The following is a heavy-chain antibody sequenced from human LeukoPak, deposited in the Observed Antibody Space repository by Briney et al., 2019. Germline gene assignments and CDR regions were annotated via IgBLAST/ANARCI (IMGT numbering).Heavy chain of an antibody. V-gene: IGHV4-61*05. CDR1: SASISSRRYY. D-gene: IGHD2-21*01. J-gene: IGHJ3*02. Sequence: SETLSLTCTVSSASISSRRYYWSWIRQPPGKGLEWIGYIYDSGSTNYNPSLKSRVTISIDTSKNQFSLKLSSLTAADTAVYYCARHEVRLGGAFDIWGQGTMVTVSS. CDR3: ARHEVRLGGAFDI. CDR2: IYDSGST.